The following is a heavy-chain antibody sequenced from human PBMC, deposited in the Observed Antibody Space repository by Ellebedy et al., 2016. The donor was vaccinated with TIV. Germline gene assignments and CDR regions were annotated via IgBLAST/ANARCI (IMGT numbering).Heavy chain of an antibody. CDR2: INHSGST. D-gene: IGHD6-19*01. CDR3: ARPISGWYPD. V-gene: IGHV4-34*01. J-gene: IGHJ4*02. CDR1: GGSFSGYY. Sequence: MPGGSLRLSCAVYGGSFSGYYWSWIRQPPGKGLEWIGEINHSGSTNYNPSLKSRVTVSVDTSKNQFSLKLSSVTAADTAVYYCARPISGWYPDWGQGTLVTVSS.